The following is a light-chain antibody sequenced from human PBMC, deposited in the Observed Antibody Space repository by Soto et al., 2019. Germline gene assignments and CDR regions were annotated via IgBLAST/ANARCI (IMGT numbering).Light chain of an antibody. V-gene: IGKV1-39*01. Sequence: QLTQSPSSLSASVGERVTITCRASQSIGGYVTGYQQLPGKAPQLLIVAASGLQSGVPSRFRGSGSGTDFTLTISSLQPEDFSTYYCQQSYSSPIPFGQGTRLEIK. CDR3: QQSYSSPIP. CDR2: AAS. J-gene: IGKJ5*01. CDR1: QSIGGY.